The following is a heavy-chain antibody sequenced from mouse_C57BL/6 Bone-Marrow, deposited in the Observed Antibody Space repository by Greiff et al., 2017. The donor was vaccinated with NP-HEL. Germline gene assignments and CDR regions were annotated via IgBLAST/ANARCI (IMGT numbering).Heavy chain of an antibody. CDR3: ARRKAGRGAFDY. V-gene: IGHV1-4*01. Sequence: LQESGAELARPGASVKMSCKASGYTFTSYTMHWVKQRPGQGLDWIGYINPSSGYTKYNQKFKDKATLTADKSSSTAYMQLSSLTSEDSAVYDCARRKAGRGAFDYWGQGTTLTVSS. CDR1: GYTFTSYT. CDR2: INPSSGYT. J-gene: IGHJ2*01. D-gene: IGHD4-1*01.